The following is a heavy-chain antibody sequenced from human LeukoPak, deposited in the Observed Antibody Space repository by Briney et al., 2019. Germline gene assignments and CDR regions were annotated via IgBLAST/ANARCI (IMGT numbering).Heavy chain of an antibody. CDR1: GGTFSSYA. J-gene: IGHJ4*02. CDR2: IIPIFGTA. CDR3: ARGGYSYGPNFDY. V-gene: IGHV1-69*01. D-gene: IGHD5-18*01. Sequence: SVKLSCKASGGTFSSYAISWVRQAPGQGLEWMGGIIPIFGTANYAQKFQGRVTITADESTSTAYMELSSLRSEDTAVYYCARGGYSYGPNFDYWGQGTLVTVSS.